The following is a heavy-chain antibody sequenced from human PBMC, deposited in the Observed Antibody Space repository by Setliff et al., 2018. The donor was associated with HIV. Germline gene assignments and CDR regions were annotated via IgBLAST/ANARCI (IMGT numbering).Heavy chain of an antibody. CDR2: ISSSGSTI. V-gene: IGHV3-48*03. Sequence: GGSLRLSCAASGFTFSSYEINWVRQAPGKGLEWLSYISSSGSTIYYADSVKGRFIISRDNAKNSLNLQMNSLRAEDTAVYYCARWGYSRDGIDFWGQGTLVTVSS. CDR3: ARWGYSRDGIDF. D-gene: IGHD4-4*01. J-gene: IGHJ4*02. CDR1: GFTFSSYE.